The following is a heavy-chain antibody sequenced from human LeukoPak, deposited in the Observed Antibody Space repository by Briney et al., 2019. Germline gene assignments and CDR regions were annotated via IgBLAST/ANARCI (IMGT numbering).Heavy chain of an antibody. CDR1: GFTFSSYW. J-gene: IGHJ3*02. CDR3: AKDGWKVVHDAFDI. CDR2: ISGSGGST. V-gene: IGHV3-23*01. Sequence: GGSLRLSCAASGFTFSSYWVHWVRQAPGKGLEWVSAISGSGGSTYYADSVKGRFTISRDNSKNTLYLQMNSLRAEDTAVYYCAKDGWKVVHDAFDIWGQGTMVTVSS. D-gene: IGHD2-21*01.